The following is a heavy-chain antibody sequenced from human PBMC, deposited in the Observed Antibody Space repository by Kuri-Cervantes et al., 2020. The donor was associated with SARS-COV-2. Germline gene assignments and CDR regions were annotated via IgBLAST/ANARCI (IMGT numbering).Heavy chain of an antibody. CDR2: ISGSGGST. CDR3: AKQPTVVAATNWFDP. Sequence: LKISCAASGFTFSSYAMSWVRQAPGKGLEWVSAISGSGGSTYYADSVKGRFTISRDNSKNTLYLQMNSLRAEDTAVYYCAKQPTVVAATNWFDPWGQGTLVTVSS. CDR1: GFTFSSYA. D-gene: IGHD2-15*01. J-gene: IGHJ5*02. V-gene: IGHV3-23*01.